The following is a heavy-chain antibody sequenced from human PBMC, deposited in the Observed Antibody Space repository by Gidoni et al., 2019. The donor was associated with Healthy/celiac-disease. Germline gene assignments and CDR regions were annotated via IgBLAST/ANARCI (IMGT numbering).Heavy chain of an antibody. Sequence: EVQLLESGDCLVQPGGSLILSCSASGFTFSSYAMSWVRQAPGKGLGWVSAISGSGGSTYYADSVKGRFAIARDNSKNTLYLKMNSLRAEDTAVYYCAKDLIAAAEWGQGTLVTVSS. J-gene: IGHJ4*02. CDR3: AKDLIAAAE. V-gene: IGHV3-23*01. CDR2: ISGSGGST. CDR1: GFTFSSYA. D-gene: IGHD6-13*01.